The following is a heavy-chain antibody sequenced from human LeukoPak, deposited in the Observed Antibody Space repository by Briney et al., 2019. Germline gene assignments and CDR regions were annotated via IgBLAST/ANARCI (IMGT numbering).Heavy chain of an antibody. D-gene: IGHD6-19*01. CDR3: ARDGGSGWYFHGWFDP. CDR2: ISAYNGNT. CDR1: GYTFTSYG. V-gene: IGHV1-18*01. J-gene: IGHJ5*02. Sequence: GASVKVSCKASGYTFTSYGISWVRQAPGQGLEWMGWISAYNGNTNYAQKLQGRVTMTTDTSTSTAYMELRSLRSDDTAVYYCARDGGSGWYFHGWFDPWGQGTLVTVSS.